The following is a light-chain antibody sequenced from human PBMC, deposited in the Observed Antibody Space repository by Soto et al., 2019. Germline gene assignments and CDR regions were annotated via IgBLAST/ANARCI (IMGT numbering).Light chain of an antibody. Sequence: QSVLTQPRSVSGSPGQSVTISCTGTSTDVGGYNYVSCYQKHPGQAPKLLIYDVSERPSGVPERFSGSKSGNTASLTISGLQIEDESDYFCCSHAGSNSPYVFGSGTKVTVL. J-gene: IGLJ1*01. CDR2: DVS. CDR1: STDVGGYNY. V-gene: IGLV2-11*01. CDR3: CSHAGSNSPYV.